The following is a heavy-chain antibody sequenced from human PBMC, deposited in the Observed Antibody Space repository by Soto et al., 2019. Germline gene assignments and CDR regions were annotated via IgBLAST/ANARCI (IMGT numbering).Heavy chain of an antibody. D-gene: IGHD6-19*01. CDR2: IKSKSDGGTT. J-gene: IGHJ4*02. CDR3: HRGWPYDY. Sequence: EVQLVESGGGLVKPGGSLRLSCAASGFIFSNAWMTWVRQAPGKGLEWVGRIKSKSDGGTTEYATPVKGRFTISRDDSKNTLFLEMSSLTTEDTALYYCHRGWPYDYWGQGTLVTVSS. CDR1: GFIFSNAW. V-gene: IGHV3-15*01.